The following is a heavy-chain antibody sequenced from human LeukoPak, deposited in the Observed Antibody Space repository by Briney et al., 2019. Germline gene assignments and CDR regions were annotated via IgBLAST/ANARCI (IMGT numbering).Heavy chain of an antibody. D-gene: IGHD3-22*01. Sequence: KSSETLSLTCTVSGGSISSYYWSWIRQPAGKGLEWIGRIYTSGSTNHNPSLKSRVTMSVDTSKNQFSLKLSSVTAADTAVYYCATGSGSSGYYFGKYYFDYWGQGTLVTVSS. V-gene: IGHV4-4*07. J-gene: IGHJ4*02. CDR3: ATGSGSSGYYFGKYYFDY. CDR1: GGSISSYY. CDR2: IYTSGST.